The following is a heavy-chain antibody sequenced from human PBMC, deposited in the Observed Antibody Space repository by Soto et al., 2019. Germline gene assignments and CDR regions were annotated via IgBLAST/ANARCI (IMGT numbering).Heavy chain of an antibody. J-gene: IGHJ4*02. CDR2: ISFDGANT. CDR3: AKGWDVKYFDH. Sequence: QVNLVESGGGVVPPGGSLRVSCIASGFTFSSYNMHWVRQAPGEGLEWVAVISFDGANTFYADSVKGRFTISRDISRDTLYLQMSSLRDEDTAMYFCAKGWDVKYFDHWGQGARVTVSS. V-gene: IGHV3-30-3*01. CDR1: GFTFSSYN. D-gene: IGHD1-26*01.